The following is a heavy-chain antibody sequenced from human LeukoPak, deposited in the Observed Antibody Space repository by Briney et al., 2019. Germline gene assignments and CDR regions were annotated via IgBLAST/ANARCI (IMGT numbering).Heavy chain of an antibody. CDR3: ARHGDDGWFGELSTSYFDY. CDR2: IYYSGST. D-gene: IGHD3-10*01. CDR1: GGSISSYY. Sequence: SETLSLTCTVSGGSISSYYWGWIRQPPGKGLEWIGSIYYSGSTYYNPSLKSRVTISVDTSKNQFSLKLSSVTAADTAVYYCARHGDDGWFGELSTSYFDYWGQGTLVTVSS. J-gene: IGHJ4*02. V-gene: IGHV4-39*01.